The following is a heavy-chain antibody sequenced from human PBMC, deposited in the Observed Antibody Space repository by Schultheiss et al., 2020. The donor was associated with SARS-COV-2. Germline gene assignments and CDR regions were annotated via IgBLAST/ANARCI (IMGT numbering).Heavy chain of an antibody. CDR2: ISGSGDST. Sequence: GGSLRLSCAASGFTFSSYALSWVRQAPGKGLEWVSGISGSGDSTLYADSVKGRFTISRDNSKNTLYLQMNSLRVEDTAGYYCAKGAPDYGDNHYFDYWGQGTLVTVSS. J-gene: IGHJ4*02. CDR3: AKGAPDYGDNHYFDY. D-gene: IGHD4-23*01. CDR1: GFTFSSYA. V-gene: IGHV3-23*01.